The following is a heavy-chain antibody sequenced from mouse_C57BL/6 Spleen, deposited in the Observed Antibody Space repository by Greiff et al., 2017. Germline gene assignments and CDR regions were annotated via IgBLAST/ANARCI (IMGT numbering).Heavy chain of an antibody. CDR2: ISSGSTTI. Sequence: EVQVVESGGGLVKPGGSLKLSCAASGFTFSDYGMHWVRQAPEKGLEWVAYISSGSTTIYYADTVNGRFTISRDYAKNTLFLQMTSLRSEDTAMYYCARHGDGYYVDFYYWGQGTTLTVSS. J-gene: IGHJ2*01. CDR3: ARHGDGYYVDFYY. CDR1: GFTFSDYG. D-gene: IGHD2-3*01. V-gene: IGHV5-17*01.